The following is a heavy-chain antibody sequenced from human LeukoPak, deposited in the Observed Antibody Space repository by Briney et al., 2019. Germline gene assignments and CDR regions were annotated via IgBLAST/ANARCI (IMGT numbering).Heavy chain of an antibody. Sequence: SETLSLTCTVSGYSISSGYYWGWIRQPPGKGLEWIGSIYHSGSTYYNPSLKSRVTISVDTSKNQFSLKLSSVTAADTAVYYCARERGWGSTYYFDYWGQGTLVTVSS. V-gene: IGHV4-38-2*02. CDR2: IYHSGST. D-gene: IGHD7-27*01. CDR1: GYSISSGYY. J-gene: IGHJ4*02. CDR3: ARERGWGSTYYFDY.